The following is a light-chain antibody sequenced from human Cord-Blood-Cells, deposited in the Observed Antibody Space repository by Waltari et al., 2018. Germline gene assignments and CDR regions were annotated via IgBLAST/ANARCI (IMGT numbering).Light chain of an antibody. V-gene: IGLV1-40*01. CDR2: GNS. Sequence: QSVLTQPPSLPGPPGPSVTISCTASCSNIRAGYDVHLYQQLPGTAPHLLIYGNSNRPSGVPDRFSGSKSGTSASLAITGLQAEDEADYYCQSYDSSLSGWVFGGGTKLTVL. CDR3: QSYDSSLSGWV. J-gene: IGLJ3*02. CDR1: CSNIRAGYD.